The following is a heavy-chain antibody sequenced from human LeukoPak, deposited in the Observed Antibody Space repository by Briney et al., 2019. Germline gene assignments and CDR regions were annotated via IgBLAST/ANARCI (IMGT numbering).Heavy chain of an antibody. CDR2: IATTSTTM. CDR3: ADTVTMGHDY. Sequence: GGSLRLSCAASGFTLSSYSMNWVRQAPGKGLEWISYIATTSTTMYYADSVKGRFTISRDNAKNSLYLQMNSLRAEDTAVYYCADTVTMGHDYWGQGTLVTVSS. V-gene: IGHV3-48*01. CDR1: GFTLSSYS. J-gene: IGHJ4*02. D-gene: IGHD4-17*01.